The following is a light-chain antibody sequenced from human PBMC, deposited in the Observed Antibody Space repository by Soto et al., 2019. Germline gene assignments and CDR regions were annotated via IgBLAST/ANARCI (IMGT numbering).Light chain of an antibody. CDR2: EVS. CDR1: SSDVGGYNY. CDR3: CSYSTFSYVV. Sequence: QSALTQPASVSGSPGQSITISCTGTSSDVGGYNYVSWYQQHPGKAPKLMIYEVSNRPSGVSNRFSASKSGNTASLTISGLQAEDEADYYCCSYSTFSYVVFGGGTKLTVL. J-gene: IGLJ2*01. V-gene: IGLV2-14*01.